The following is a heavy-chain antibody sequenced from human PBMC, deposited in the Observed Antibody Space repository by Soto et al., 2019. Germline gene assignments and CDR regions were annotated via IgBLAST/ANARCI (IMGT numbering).Heavy chain of an antibody. J-gene: IGHJ4*02. CDR3: ARYSSSWYFFDY. CDR1: GFSLSNARMG. Sequence: SGPTLVNPKETLTLTCTVSGFSLSNARMGVSWIRQPPGKALEWLAHIFSNDEKSYSTSLKSRLTISKDTSKSQVVLTMTSMDPVDTXTYYCARYSSSWYFFDYWGQGTLVTVSS. V-gene: IGHV2-26*01. D-gene: IGHD6-13*01. CDR2: IFSNDEK.